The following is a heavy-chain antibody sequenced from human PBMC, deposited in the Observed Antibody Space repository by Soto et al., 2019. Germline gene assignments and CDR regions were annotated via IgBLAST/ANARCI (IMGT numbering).Heavy chain of an antibody. V-gene: IGHV3-73*02. J-gene: IGHJ4*02. CDR3: TTERDY. CDR2: IRSRPHNYAT. CDR1: GLNFSGSA. Sequence: DVQLVESGGGLVQIGGSLKLSCATSGLNFSGSAMHWARQASGKGLEWVGRIRSRPHNYATTYAASVEGRFTISRHDSKNTVYLQMNGLKTEDTAVYYCTTERDYWGRGTLVTVSS.